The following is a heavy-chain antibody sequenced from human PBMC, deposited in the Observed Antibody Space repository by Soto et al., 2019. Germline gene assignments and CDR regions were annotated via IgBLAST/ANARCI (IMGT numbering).Heavy chain of an antibody. Sequence: ASVKVSCKASGGTFSSYAISWVRQAPGQGLEWMGGIIPIFGTANYAQKFQGRVTITADESTSTAYMELSSLRSEDTAVYYCAISARWLQQSFDYWGQGTLVTVSS. V-gene: IGHV1-69*13. CDR3: AISARWLQQSFDY. J-gene: IGHJ4*02. CDR2: IIPIFGTA. D-gene: IGHD5-12*01. CDR1: GGTFSSYA.